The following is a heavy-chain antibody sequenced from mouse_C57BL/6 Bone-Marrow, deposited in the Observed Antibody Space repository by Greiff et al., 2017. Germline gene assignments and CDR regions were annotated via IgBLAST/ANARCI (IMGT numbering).Heavy chain of an antibody. CDR3: ARKLRGWYFDV. CDR1: GYSFTGYY. J-gene: IGHJ1*03. V-gene: IGHV1-42*01. D-gene: IGHD1-1*01. CDR2: INPSTGGT. Sequence: EVQLQQSGPELVKPGASVKISCKASGYSFTGYYMNWVKQSPEKSLEWIGEINPSTGGTTYNQKFKAKATLTVDKSSSTAYMQLKSLTSEDSAVYYCARKLRGWYFDVWGTGTTVTVSS.